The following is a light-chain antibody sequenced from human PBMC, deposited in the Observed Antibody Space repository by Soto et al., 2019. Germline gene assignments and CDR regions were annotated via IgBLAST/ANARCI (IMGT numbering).Light chain of an antibody. CDR3: EQYNNWPIT. CDR1: QSVRTK. V-gene: IGKV3-15*01. CDR2: AAS. Sequence: EIVMTQSPDTLYVSPGEGATLSCRASQSVRTKLAWYQQKAGQAPRLLIYAASTRATGLPARFSGSGSGTEFTLTISSLQSEDFAVYYCEQYNNWPITFGQGTRLEIK. J-gene: IGKJ5*01.